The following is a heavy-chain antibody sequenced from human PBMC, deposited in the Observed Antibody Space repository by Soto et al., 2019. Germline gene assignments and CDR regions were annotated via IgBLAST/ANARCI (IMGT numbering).Heavy chain of an antibody. CDR3: AGYIVVDPYFDP. J-gene: IGHJ5*02. V-gene: IGHV4-30-2*01. D-gene: IGHD2-2*01. CDR2: IYHSGST. Sequence: PSETLSLTCAVSGGSISSGGYSWSWIRQPPGKGLEWIGYIYHSGSTYYNPSLKSRVTISVDRSKNQFSLKLSSVTAADTAVYYCAGYIVVDPYFDPWGQGTLVTVSS. CDR1: GGSISSGGYS.